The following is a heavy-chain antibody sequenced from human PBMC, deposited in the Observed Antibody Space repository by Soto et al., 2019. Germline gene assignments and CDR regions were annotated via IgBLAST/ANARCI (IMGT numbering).Heavy chain of an antibody. CDR3: ARDRSIKELGP. CDR2: IYYSGST. Sequence: SETLSLTCAVSGGSLGSGGYYWTWIRQHPGKGLEWIGSIYYSGSTYYNPSLRSRVSISVDTSKDQFSLILSSVTAADTAVYYCARDRSIKELGPWGQGTLVTAPS. V-gene: IGHV4-31*11. CDR1: GGSLGSGGYY. J-gene: IGHJ5*02. D-gene: IGHD5-12*01.